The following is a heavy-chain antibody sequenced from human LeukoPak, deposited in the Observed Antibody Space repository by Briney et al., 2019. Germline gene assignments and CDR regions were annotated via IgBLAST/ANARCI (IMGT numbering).Heavy chain of an antibody. CDR3: ARIHSGNYYGFDY. V-gene: IGHV5-51*01. Sequence: ETLSLTCSVSGYSISSAYYWGWIRQPPGKGLEWMGLIYPDDSDTRYSPSFQGQVTISADKSINTAYLQWSSLKASDSAMYYCARIHSGNYYGFDYWGQGTLVTVSS. J-gene: IGHJ4*02. CDR1: GYSISSAYY. CDR2: IYPDDSDT. D-gene: IGHD1-26*01.